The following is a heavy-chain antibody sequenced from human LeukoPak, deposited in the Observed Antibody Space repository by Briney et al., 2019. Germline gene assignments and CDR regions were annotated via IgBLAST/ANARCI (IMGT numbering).Heavy chain of an antibody. Sequence: SETLSLTCTVSAASITSSSYYSGWIRQPPGKGLVWIGTIFYSGSTYYCPSLKIRVTMSAATSKTLFYLQVTSLTAADTSVCYCARRYCGGGSCTFDYWGQGILVTVSS. J-gene: IGHJ4*02. CDR3: ARRYCGGGSCTFDY. CDR1: AASITSSSYY. V-gene: IGHV4-39*01. D-gene: IGHD2-15*01. CDR2: IFYSGST.